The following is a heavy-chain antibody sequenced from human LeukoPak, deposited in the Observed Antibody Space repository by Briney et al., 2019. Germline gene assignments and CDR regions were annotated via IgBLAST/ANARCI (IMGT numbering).Heavy chain of an antibody. D-gene: IGHD1-26*01. CDR1: GFTFSSYW. Sequence: GGSLRLSCAASGFTFSSYWMHWVRQAPGKGLVWVSRINSDGSSATYADSVKGRFTFSRDNAENTLYLQMNSLRAEDTAVYYCARDGGSGSYGAFDIWGQGTMVTVSS. CDR3: ARDGGSGSYGAFDI. CDR2: INSDGSSA. V-gene: IGHV3-74*01. J-gene: IGHJ3*02.